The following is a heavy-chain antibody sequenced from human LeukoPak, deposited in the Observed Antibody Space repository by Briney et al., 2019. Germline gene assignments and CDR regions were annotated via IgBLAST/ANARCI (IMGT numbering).Heavy chain of an antibody. J-gene: IGHJ3*02. D-gene: IGHD6-13*01. CDR1: GYTFTSYG. CDR2: ISAYNGNT. V-gene: IGHV1-18*01. CDR3: ARDRDSSSWENHAFDI. Sequence: ASVKVSCKASGYTFTSYGISWVRQAPGQGLEWMGWISAYNGNTNYAQKLQGRVTMTTDTSTSTAYMELRSLRSDDTAVYYCARDRDSSSWENHAFDIWSQGTMVTVSS.